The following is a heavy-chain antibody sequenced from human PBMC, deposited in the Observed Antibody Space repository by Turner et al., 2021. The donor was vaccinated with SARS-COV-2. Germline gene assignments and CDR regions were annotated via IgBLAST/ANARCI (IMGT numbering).Heavy chain of an antibody. J-gene: IGHJ4*02. D-gene: IGHD5-18*01. CDR1: GGSFGGYY. Sequence: QVRLQQWGAGLLKPSETLSLTCAVYGGSFGGYYWSWIRQAPGKGLEWIGEINHSGSTNYNPSLKSRVTISVDTSKNQFSLKLSSVTAADTAVYYCARGGGYSYGALDYWGQGTLVTVSS. CDR3: ARGGGYSYGALDY. CDR2: INHSGST. V-gene: IGHV4-34*01.